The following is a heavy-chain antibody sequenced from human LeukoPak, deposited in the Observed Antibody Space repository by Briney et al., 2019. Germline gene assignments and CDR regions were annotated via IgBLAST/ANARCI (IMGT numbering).Heavy chain of an antibody. CDR3: AKGLQLWLRGHYMDV. J-gene: IGHJ6*03. Sequence: GGSLRLSCAASGFTFSSYEMNWVRQAPGKGLEWVSYISSSGSTIYYADSVKGRFTISRDNSKNTLYLQMNSLRAEDTAVYYCAKGLQLWLRGHYMDVWGKGTTVTISS. D-gene: IGHD5-18*01. V-gene: IGHV3-48*03. CDR2: ISSSGSTI. CDR1: GFTFSSYE.